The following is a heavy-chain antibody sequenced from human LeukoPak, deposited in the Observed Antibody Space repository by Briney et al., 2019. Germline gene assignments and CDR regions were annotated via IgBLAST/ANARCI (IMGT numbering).Heavy chain of an antibody. V-gene: IGHV1-2*02. CDR3: ARIRYCGGISCYYIDY. D-gene: IGHD2-2*01. CDR2: INPKSGAT. Sequence: ASVKVSCKTSGYVFINYYIHWVRLAPGQGLQWMGWINPKSGATNYAQSFQGRVTMTRDTSISTAYMGLSRLRSDDTAFYYCARIRYCGGISCYYIDYWGQGTLVTVSA. J-gene: IGHJ4*02. CDR1: GYVFINYY.